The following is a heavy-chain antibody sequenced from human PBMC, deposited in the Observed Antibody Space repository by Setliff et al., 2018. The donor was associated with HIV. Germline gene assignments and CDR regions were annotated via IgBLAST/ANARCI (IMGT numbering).Heavy chain of an antibody. D-gene: IGHD6-13*01. CDR3: ARGGSNSWSPFDY. J-gene: IGHJ4*02. CDR2: INSDGSST. Sequence: GSLRLSCAASGFTFSGYWMHWVRQAPGKGLVWVSRINSDGSSTTYVDSVKGRFTISRDNAKNTLYLQMNSLRAEDTAVYYCARGGSNSWSPFDYWGQGTLVTVSS. V-gene: IGHV3-74*01. CDR1: GFTFSGYW.